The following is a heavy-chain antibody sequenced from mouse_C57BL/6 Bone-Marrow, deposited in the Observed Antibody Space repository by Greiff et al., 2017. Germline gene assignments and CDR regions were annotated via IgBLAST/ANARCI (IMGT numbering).Heavy chain of an antibody. J-gene: IGHJ1*03. CDR2: ISNGGGST. V-gene: IGHV5-12*01. CDR3: ARGGFITTVVGNWYFDV. D-gene: IGHD1-1*01. CDR1: GFTFSDYY. Sequence: EVQLVESGGGLVQPGGSLKLSCAASGFTFSDYYMYWVRQTPEKRLEWVAYISNGGGSTYYPDTVKGRFTISRDNAKNTLYLQMSRLKSEDTAMYYCARGGFITTVVGNWYFDVWGTGTTVTVSS.